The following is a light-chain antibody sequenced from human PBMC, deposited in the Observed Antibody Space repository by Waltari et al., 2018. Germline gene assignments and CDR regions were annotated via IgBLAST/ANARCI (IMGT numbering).Light chain of an antibody. CDR2: GAS. Sequence: IELTQSPSSLSASVGDRVIITCRPSQSIGTFLNWYQWKPGKAPQLLIYGASTLQTGVPSRFSASGTGTELTLSIANLQPEDFATYYCQQTYTAPPITFGPGTRLDIK. CDR3: QQTYTAPPIT. J-gene: IGKJ5*01. V-gene: IGKV1-39*01. CDR1: QSIGTF.